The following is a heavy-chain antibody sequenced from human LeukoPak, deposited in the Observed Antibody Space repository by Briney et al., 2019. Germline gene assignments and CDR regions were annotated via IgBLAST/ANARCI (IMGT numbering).Heavy chain of an antibody. Sequence: SETLSLTCTVSGGSISSYYWSWIRQTPGKGLEWIGYIYYSGSTNYNPSLKSRVTISVDTSKNQFSLKLSSVTAADTAVYYCAREYYDSSGYYYVRYFDLWGRGTLVTVSS. CDR1: GGSISSYY. CDR2: IYYSGST. J-gene: IGHJ2*01. V-gene: IGHV4-59*01. D-gene: IGHD3-22*01. CDR3: AREYYDSSGYYYVRYFDL.